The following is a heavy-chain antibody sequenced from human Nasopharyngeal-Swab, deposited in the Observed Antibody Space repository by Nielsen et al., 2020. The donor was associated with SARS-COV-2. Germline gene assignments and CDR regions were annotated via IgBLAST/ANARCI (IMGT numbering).Heavy chain of an antibody. CDR1: GFTFSSYA. CDR2: ISYDGSNK. J-gene: IGHJ6*02. Sequence: GESLKISCAASGFTFSSYAMHWVRQAPGKGLEWVAVISYDGSNKYYADSVKGRFTISRDNSKNTLYLQMNSLRAEDTAVYYCARDAYYFGMDVWGQGTTVTVSS. V-gene: IGHV3-30-3*01. CDR3: ARDAYYFGMDV.